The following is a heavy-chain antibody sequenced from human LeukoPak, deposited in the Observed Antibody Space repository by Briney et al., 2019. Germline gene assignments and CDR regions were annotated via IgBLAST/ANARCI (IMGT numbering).Heavy chain of an antibody. V-gene: IGHV3-48*01. CDR3: AKVAEVGATGYYYYMDV. CDR1: GFTFSSYS. Sequence: GGSLRLSCAASGFTFSSYSMNWVRQAPGKGLEWVSYISSSSSTIYYADSVKGRFTISRDNAKNTLYLQMNSLRAEDTAVYYCAKVAEVGATGYYYYMDVWGKGTTVIISS. J-gene: IGHJ6*03. CDR2: ISSSSSTI. D-gene: IGHD1-26*01.